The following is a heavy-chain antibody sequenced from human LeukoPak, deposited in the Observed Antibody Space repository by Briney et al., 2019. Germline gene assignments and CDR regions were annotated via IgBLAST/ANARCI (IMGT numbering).Heavy chain of an antibody. D-gene: IGHD3-22*01. J-gene: IGHJ5*02. CDR2: HSGST. Sequence: HSGSTNYNPSLKSRVTISVDTSKNQFSLKLSSVTAADTAVYYCARGGYYDSSGYYYWFDPWGQGTLVTVSS. V-gene: IGHV4-34*01. CDR3: ARGGYYDSSGYYYWFDP.